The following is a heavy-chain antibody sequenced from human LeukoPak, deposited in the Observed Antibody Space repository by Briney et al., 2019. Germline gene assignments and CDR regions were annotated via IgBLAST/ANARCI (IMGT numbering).Heavy chain of an antibody. V-gene: IGHV3-30*18. CDR3: AKSGGGYSSGWFY. D-gene: IGHD6-19*01. J-gene: IGHJ4*02. CDR1: GFTFSGYW. Sequence: PGGSLRLSCAASGFTFSGYWMSWVRQAPGKGLEWVAVISYDGSNKYYADSVKGRFTISRDNSKNTLYLQMNSLRAEDTAVYYCAKSGGGYSSGWFYWGQGTLVTVSS. CDR2: ISYDGSNK.